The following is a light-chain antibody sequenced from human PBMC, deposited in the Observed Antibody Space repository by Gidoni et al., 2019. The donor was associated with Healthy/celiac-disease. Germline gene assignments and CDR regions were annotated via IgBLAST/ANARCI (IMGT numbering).Light chain of an antibody. CDR2: AAS. J-gene: IGKJ2*01. Sequence: DPVTITCRASQSISSYLNWYQQKPGKAPKLLIYAASSLQSGVPSRFSGSGSGTDFTLTISSLQPEDFATYYCQQSYSTPVYTFGQGTKLEIK. V-gene: IGKV1-39*01. CDR3: QQSYSTPVYT. CDR1: QSISSY.